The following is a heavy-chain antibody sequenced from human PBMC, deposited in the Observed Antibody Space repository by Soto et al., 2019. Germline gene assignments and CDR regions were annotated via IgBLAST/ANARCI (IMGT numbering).Heavy chain of an antibody. Sequence: QLQLLESGPGLVKASETLSLTCNVSGGSISTSLSYWAWIRHPPGKGLEWLANIFYSGSTYYNPSLASRVTVSVDTSKNEFSLKLRSVTAADTAVYYCARQPTTGDTDLWFDPWGQGTLVTVSS. D-gene: IGHD2-21*01. J-gene: IGHJ5*02. CDR3: ARQPTTGDTDLWFDP. CDR2: IFYSGST. V-gene: IGHV4-39*01. CDR1: GGSISTSLSY.